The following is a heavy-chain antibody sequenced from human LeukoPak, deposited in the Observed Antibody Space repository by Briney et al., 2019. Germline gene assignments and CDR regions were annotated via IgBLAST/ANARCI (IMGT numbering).Heavy chain of an antibody. CDR2: ISGSGGST. V-gene: IGHV3-23*01. CDR1: GFTFSSYA. J-gene: IGHJ4*02. Sequence: GGSLRLSCAASGFTFSSYAMSWVRQAPGKGLEWVSAISGSGGSTYYADSVKGRFTISRDNSKNTLYLQMNSLRAEDTAVYYCVKTGVYEGSGWFGDWGQGTLVTVSS. D-gene: IGHD6-19*01. CDR3: VKTGVYEGSGWFGD.